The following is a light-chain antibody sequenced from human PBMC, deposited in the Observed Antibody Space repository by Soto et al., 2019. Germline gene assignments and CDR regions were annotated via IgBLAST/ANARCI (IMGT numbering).Light chain of an antibody. V-gene: IGKV3-11*01. J-gene: IGKJ4*01. CDR3: QQRSNWPPLT. Sequence: EIVLTQSPATLSLSPGERATLSCRASQSVSSYLAWYQQKPGQAPRLLIHDASNRATGIPARFNGSGSGTDFSLTIISREPEEFAVYYCQQRSNWPPLTFGGGTKVEIK. CDR2: DAS. CDR1: QSVSSY.